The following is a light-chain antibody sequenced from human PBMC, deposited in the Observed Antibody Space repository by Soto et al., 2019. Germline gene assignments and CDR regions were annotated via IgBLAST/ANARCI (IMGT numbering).Light chain of an antibody. CDR1: QTITNDY. J-gene: IGKJ1*01. CDR3: QQYHNSPVT. Sequence: IVLTQSPGTLCLSPGERATLSCRASQTITNDYLAWYQQKPGQTPRLLIYGASGRATGIPDRFSGSGSGTDFTLTISRLEPEDFAVYYCQQYHNSPVTLGHGTKVDIK. CDR2: GAS. V-gene: IGKV3-20*01.